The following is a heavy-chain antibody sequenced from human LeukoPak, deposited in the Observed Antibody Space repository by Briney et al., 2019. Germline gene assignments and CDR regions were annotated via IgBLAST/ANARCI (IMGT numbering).Heavy chain of an antibody. CDR3: ARGLPGYNGGDDAFDI. CDR2: IYYSGST. V-gene: IGHV4-59*01. J-gene: IGHJ3*02. CDR1: GGSITGYY. D-gene: IGHD6-19*01. Sequence: SETLSLTCTVSGGSITGYYWTWIRQPPGKDLDYIGYIYYSGSTNYNPSLKSRVTISVDTSKNQLSLKLSSVTAADTAVYYCARGLPGYNGGDDAFDIWGQGTVVIVS.